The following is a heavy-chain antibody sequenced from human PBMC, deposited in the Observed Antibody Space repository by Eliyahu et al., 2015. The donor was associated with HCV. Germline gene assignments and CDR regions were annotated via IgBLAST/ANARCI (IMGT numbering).Heavy chain of an antibody. CDR2: ITPIFGNG. CDR3: ARVVDAADYYEGSGYYFY. V-gene: IGHV1-69*06. Sequence: QVQLVQSGAEVKKPGSSVKVSCKASGGTFSNYAINWVRQAPGEGLEWMGGITPIFGNGSYAQRFQGRVTITADTSTSTAYLELSSLRSEDTAVYYCARVVDAADYYEGSGYYFYWGQGTLVTVSS. J-gene: IGHJ4*02. D-gene: IGHD3-22*01. CDR1: GGTFSNYA.